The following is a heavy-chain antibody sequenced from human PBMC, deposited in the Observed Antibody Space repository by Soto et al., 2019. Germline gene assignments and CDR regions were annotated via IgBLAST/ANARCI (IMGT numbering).Heavy chain of an antibody. Sequence: SETLSLTCAVYGGSFSGYYWSWIRQPPGKGLEWIGEINHSGSTNYNPSLKSRVTISVDTSKNQFSLKLSSVTAADTAVYYCARGMIFGVVIIPPQIWGQGTTVTVSS. D-gene: IGHD3-3*01. CDR3: ARGMIFGVVIIPPQI. J-gene: IGHJ6*02. CDR1: GGSFSGYY. V-gene: IGHV4-34*01. CDR2: INHSGST.